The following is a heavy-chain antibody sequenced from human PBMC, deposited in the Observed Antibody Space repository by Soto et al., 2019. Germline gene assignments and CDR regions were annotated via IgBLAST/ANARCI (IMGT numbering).Heavy chain of an antibody. CDR2: INPNSGNT. V-gene: IGHV1-2*02. D-gene: IGHD5-18*01. Sequence: QVQLVQSGAEVKKPGASVKVSCKASGYTFTGYYMHWVRQAPGQGLEWMGWINPNSGNTKYSQKFQGRVTITRDTSASTAYMELSSLTSEDTAVYYCARAPDTVMVDYWGQGTLVTVSS. CDR3: ARAPDTVMVDY. J-gene: IGHJ4*02. CDR1: GYTFTGYY.